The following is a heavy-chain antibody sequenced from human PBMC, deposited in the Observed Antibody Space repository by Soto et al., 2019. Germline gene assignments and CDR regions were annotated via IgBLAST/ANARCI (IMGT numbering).Heavy chain of an antibody. Sequence: QLQLQESGSGLVKPSQTLSLTCAVSGGSISSGGYSWSWIRQPPGKGLEWIGYIYHSGSTYYNPSLKSSGTISVDRSKNQFSLKRSSVTAAETAVYYCAGSGYYHNSVMVVWGQGTTVTVSS. D-gene: IGHD3-22*01. CDR1: GGSISSGGYS. V-gene: IGHV4-30-2*01. CDR3: AGSGYYHNSVMVV. CDR2: IYHSGST. J-gene: IGHJ6*02.